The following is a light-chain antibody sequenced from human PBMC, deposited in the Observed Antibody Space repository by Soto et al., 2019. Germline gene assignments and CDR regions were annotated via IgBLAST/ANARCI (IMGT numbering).Light chain of an antibody. CDR3: SSYTSSSTWV. CDR2: DVS. J-gene: IGLJ3*02. Sequence: QSALTQPASVSGSPGQSITISCTGTSSDVGGYNYVSWSQQHPGKAPKLMIYDVSNRLSGVSNRFSGSKSGNTASLTISGLQAEDEAEYYCSSYTSSSTWVFGGGTKLTVL. V-gene: IGLV2-14*01. CDR1: SSDVGGYNY.